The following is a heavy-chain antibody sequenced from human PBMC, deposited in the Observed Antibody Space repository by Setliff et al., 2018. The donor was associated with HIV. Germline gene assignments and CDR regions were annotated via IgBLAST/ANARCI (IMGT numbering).Heavy chain of an antibody. V-gene: IGHV4-39*01. CDR2: IYFSGST. CDR3: ARYTSKVDWFDP. CDR1: GVSISSSSYF. D-gene: IGHD2-2*02. Sequence: SETLSLTCAVSGVSISSSSYFWGWIRRPPGTGLDWIGSIYFSGSTYYNPSLESRVTISMDTSKNQFSLKLTSVTASDTAVYYCARYTSKVDWFDPWGQGTLVTVSS. J-gene: IGHJ5*02.